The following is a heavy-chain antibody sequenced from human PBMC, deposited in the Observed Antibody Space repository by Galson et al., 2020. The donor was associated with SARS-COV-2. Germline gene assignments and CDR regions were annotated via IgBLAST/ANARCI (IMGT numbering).Heavy chain of an antibody. CDR3: ARERVVPGGVSYYYYMDV. CDR1: GFTFSFYE. J-gene: IGHJ6*03. CDR2: ISNNGRAT. Sequence: GESLKISCAASGFTFSFYEMIWVRQAPGKGLEWVSYISNNGRATYYADSVEGRFTVSRDNAKNSLSLQMDSLTADDTAVYYCARERVVPGGVSYYYYMDVWGKGTTVTVSS. D-gene: IGHD2-8*02. V-gene: IGHV3-48*03.